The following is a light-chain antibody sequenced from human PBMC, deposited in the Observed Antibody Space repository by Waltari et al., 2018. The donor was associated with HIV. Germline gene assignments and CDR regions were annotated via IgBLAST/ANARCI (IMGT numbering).Light chain of an antibody. V-gene: IGLV3-21*04. Sequence: SYVLTQPPSVSVAPGKTARITCEGADIGSKGVHWYQQKSGQAPMLVIYYDSGRPSGLPERFSGTNSGITATLTISRVEAGDEADYYCQVWSSSRDHPYVFGTATKVTVL. CDR3: QVWSSSRDHPYV. J-gene: IGLJ1*01. CDR2: YDS. CDR1: DIGSKG.